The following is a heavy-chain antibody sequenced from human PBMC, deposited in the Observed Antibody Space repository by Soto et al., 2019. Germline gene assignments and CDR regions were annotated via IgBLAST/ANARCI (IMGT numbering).Heavy chain of an antibody. CDR2: ISAYDGNT. V-gene: IGHV1-18*01. Sequence: SSAKVSCKASCYTFTSYGISWVRQAPGQGLEWMGWISAYDGNTNYAQKLQGRVTMTTNTSTSTAYMELRSLRSDDTAVYYCAREGGYYDSSGSLGPDYWGQGTLVTVSS. CDR3: AREGGYYDSSGSLGPDY. J-gene: IGHJ4*02. CDR1: CYTFTSYG. D-gene: IGHD3-22*01.